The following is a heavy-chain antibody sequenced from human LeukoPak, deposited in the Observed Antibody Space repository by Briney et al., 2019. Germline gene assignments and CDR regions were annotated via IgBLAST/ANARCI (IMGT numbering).Heavy chain of an antibody. J-gene: IGHJ4*02. CDR3: ARCPYYYGSGTYSIL. Sequence: YYSGSTYYNPSLKSRVIISVDTSKNQLSLKLSSVTAADTAVYYCARCPYYYGSGTYSILWGQGTLVTVSS. V-gene: IGHV4-39*07. D-gene: IGHD3-10*01. CDR2: YYSGST.